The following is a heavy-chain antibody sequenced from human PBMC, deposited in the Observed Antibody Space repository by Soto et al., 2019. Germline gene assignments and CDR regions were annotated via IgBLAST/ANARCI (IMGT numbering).Heavy chain of an antibody. V-gene: IGHV3-53*01. Sequence: VGSLRLSCAASGFTVSSNYMSWVRQAPGKGLEWVSVIYSGGSTYYADSVKGRFTISRDNSKNTLYLQMNSLRAEDTAVYYCARAPYYDSLDVWGQGTTVTVSS. CDR1: GFTVSSNY. D-gene: IGHD3-3*01. CDR2: IYSGGST. J-gene: IGHJ6*02. CDR3: ARAPYYDSLDV.